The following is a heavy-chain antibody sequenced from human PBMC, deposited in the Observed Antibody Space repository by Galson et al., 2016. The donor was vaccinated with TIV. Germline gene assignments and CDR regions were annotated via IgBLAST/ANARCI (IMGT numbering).Heavy chain of an antibody. CDR3: ATIAYGYSYGSGLDY. V-gene: IGHV3-30*03. D-gene: IGHD5-12*01. Sequence: SLRLSCAASGVPFNGYSMHWVRQPPGGGLEWVSVIIHDGSAQFYADSVKGRFTVSRDNSKRMLHLHMNRLRHEDTALYYCATIAYGYSYGSGLDYWGQGSLVTVSS. CDR1: GVPFNGYS. CDR2: IIHDGSAQ. J-gene: IGHJ4*02.